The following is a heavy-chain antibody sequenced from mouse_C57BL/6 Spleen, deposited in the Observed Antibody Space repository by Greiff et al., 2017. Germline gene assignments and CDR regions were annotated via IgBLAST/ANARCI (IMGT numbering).Heavy chain of an antibody. CDR2: INPNNGGT. CDR1: GYTFTDYN. V-gene: IGHV1-18*01. CDR3: ARYWVYDYSPGFAY. D-gene: IGHD2-4*01. Sequence: EVQLQQSGPELVKPGASVKIPCKASGYTFTDYNMDWVKQSHGKSLEWIGDINPNNGGTIYNQKFKGKATLTVDKSSSTAYMELRSLTSEDTAVXYCARYWVYDYSPGFAYWGQGTLVTVAA. J-gene: IGHJ3*01.